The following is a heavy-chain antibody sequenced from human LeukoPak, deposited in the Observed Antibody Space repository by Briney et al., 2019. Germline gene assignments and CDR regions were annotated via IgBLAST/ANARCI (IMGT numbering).Heavy chain of an antibody. J-gene: IGHJ6*02. Sequence: SETLSLTCTVSGDSISSYYWSWIRQPPGKGLEWIGYIYYSGSTNYNPSLKSRVTISVGTSKNQFPLRLSSVTAADTAVYYCARDRSGSYSRYYYYGMDVWGQGTTVTVS. CDR2: IYYSGST. CDR3: ARDRSGSYSRYYYYGMDV. CDR1: GDSISSYY. V-gene: IGHV4-59*01. D-gene: IGHD1-26*01.